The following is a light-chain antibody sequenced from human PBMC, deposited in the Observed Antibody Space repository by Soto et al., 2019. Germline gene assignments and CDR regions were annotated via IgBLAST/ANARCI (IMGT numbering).Light chain of an antibody. J-gene: IGKJ1*01. V-gene: IGKV1-12*01. CDR1: QSISSW. Sequence: DIRLAQFPASVSESRGETVSITCPASQSISSWLAWYQQKPGKAPKRLIYVASSLQSGVPSRFSGSGSGTEFTLTISSLQPEDFASYFCLQHNASPWTCGQGTKGDIK. CDR2: VAS. CDR3: LQHNASPWT.